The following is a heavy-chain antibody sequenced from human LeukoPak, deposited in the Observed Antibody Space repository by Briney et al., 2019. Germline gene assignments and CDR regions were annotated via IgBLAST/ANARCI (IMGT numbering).Heavy chain of an antibody. J-gene: IGHJ5*02. CDR2: INPNSGGT. Sequence: GASVKVSCKASGYTFTGYYMHWVRQAPGQGLEWMGWINPNSGGTNYAQKFQGRVTMTRDTSISTAYMELSRLRSDDTAVYYCARGSARLSDLPMSSTSCYLSGCVVRWFDPWGQGTLVTVSS. CDR1: GYTFTGYY. V-gene: IGHV1-2*02. CDR3: ARGSARLSDLPMSSTSCYLSGCVVRWFDP. D-gene: IGHD2-2*01.